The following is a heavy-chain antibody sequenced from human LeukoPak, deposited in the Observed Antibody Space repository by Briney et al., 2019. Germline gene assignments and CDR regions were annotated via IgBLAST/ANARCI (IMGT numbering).Heavy chain of an antibody. D-gene: IGHD2-15*01. CDR3: ARGGCTGGSCYEYPDY. J-gene: IGHJ4*02. V-gene: IGHV4-4*07. CDR2: IYTSGRT. Sequence: SETLPLTCIVSGGSISRYYWSWIRQPAGKGLEWIGRIYTSGRTNYNPSLKSRVTISVDTSKNQFSLKLSSVTAADTAVYYCARGGCTGGSCYEYPDYWGQGTLVTVSS. CDR1: GGSISRYY.